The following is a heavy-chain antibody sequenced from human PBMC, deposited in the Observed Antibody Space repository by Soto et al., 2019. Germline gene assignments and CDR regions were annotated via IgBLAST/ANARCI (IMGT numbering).Heavy chain of an antibody. CDR2: IYYSGST. J-gene: IGHJ3*01. Sequence: QVQLQESGPGLVKPSETLSLTCTVSGGSISSYYWSWIRQPPGKGLEWIGYIYYSGSTNYNPSLKGRVTISVDTSKNQFSLKLSSVTAADTAVYYCARRFGDAFDFWGQGTMVTVSS. D-gene: IGHD3-10*01. V-gene: IGHV4-59*08. CDR1: GGSISSYY. CDR3: ARRFGDAFDF.